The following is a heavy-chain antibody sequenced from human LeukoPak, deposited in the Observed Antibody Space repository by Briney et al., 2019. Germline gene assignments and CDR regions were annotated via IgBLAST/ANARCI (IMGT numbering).Heavy chain of an antibody. CDR3: ARTEYCSPTSCKYASF. CDR1: GFTFSSNW. J-gene: IGHJ3*01. D-gene: IGHD2-2*01. V-gene: IGHV3-74*01. CDR2: INTDGSST. Sequence: PGGSLRLSCAASGFTFSSNWMHWVRQVPGKGLVWVSQINTDGSSTNYADFVKGRFTISRDNAKNTLYLQMNSLRAEDTAVYYCARTEYCSPTSCKYASFWGQGTMVTVSS.